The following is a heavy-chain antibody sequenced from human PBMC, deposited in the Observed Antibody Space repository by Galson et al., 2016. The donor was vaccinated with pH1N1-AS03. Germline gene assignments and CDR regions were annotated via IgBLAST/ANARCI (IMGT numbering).Heavy chain of an antibody. Sequence: ETLSLPCTVSGGSLSYYYWSWIRQPPGKGLEWIGHIYYSGGTNYNPSLKSRVTITVDTSKNQSSLKLSSVTAADPAVYYCARFRSSWTFYYGLDVWGQGTTVTVSS. CDR2: IYYSGGT. CDR1: GGSLSYYY. J-gene: IGHJ6*02. D-gene: IGHD6-13*01. CDR3: ARFRSSWTFYYGLDV. V-gene: IGHV4-59*01.